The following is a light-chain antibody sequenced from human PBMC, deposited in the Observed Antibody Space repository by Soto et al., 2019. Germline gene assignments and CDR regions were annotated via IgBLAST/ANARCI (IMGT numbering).Light chain of an antibody. J-gene: IGLJ1*01. V-gene: IGLV2-14*01. CDR1: NSDVGGYNY. CDR2: DVI. CDR3: GSYRTNSPYV. Sequence: QSALTQPASVSGSPGQSITISCTGTNSDVGGYNYVSWYQQYPGEAPKLMIDDVINRPSGVSNRFSGSKSGNTASLTISGLQAEDEDDYYCGSYRTNSPYVFGTGTKLTVL.